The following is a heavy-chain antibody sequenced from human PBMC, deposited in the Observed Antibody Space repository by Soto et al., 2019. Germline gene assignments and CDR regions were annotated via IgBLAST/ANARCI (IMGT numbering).Heavy chain of an antibody. CDR1: GGSISSGGYS. Sequence: PSETLSLTCAVSGGSISSGGYSWSWIRQPPGKGLEWIGYIYHSGSTYYNPSLKSRVTISVDRSKNQFSLKLSSVTAADTAVYYCARGITIFGVADGMDVWGQGTTVTVS. V-gene: IGHV4-30-2*01. D-gene: IGHD3-3*01. J-gene: IGHJ6*02. CDR3: ARGITIFGVADGMDV. CDR2: IYHSGST.